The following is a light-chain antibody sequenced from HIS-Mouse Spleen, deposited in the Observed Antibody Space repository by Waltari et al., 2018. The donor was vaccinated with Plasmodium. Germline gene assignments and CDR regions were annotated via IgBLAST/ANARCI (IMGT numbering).Light chain of an antibody. CDR3: CSYAGSRMV. CDR2: EGS. J-gene: IGLJ2*01. Sequence: QSALPPPASVSGSPGPSTTLYCPGTRSYFGSYNLASWSQQHPGKAPKLMIYEGSKRPSGVSNRFSGSKSGNTASLTISGLQAEDEADYYCCSYAGSRMVFGGGTKLTVL. V-gene: IGLV2-23*01. CDR1: RSYFGSYNL.